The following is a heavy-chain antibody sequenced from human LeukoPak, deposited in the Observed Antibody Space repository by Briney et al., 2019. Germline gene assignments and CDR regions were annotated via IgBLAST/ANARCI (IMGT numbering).Heavy chain of an antibody. J-gene: IGHJ4*02. D-gene: IGHD2-2*01. CDR2: INPNSGGT. Sequence: ASVKVSCKASGYTFTGYYMHWVRQAPGQGLEWMGWINPNSGGTNYAQKFQGRVTMTRDTSISTAYMELSRLRSDDTAVYYCARGRNIVVVPAATSVAGLPDYWGREPWSPSPQ. CDR3: ARGRNIVVVPAATSVAGLPDY. V-gene: IGHV1-2*02. CDR1: GYTFTGYY.